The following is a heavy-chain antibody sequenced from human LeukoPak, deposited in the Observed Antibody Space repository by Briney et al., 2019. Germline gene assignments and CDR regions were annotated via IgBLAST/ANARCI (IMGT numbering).Heavy chain of an antibody. CDR3: ARTVSGSYDY. CDR2: IYNSGST. Sequence: PSETLSLTCSVSGGSISRGSYYWNWIRQPAGKGLEWMGRIYNSGSTNYNPSLKSRVTISTDMSKNQFSLKLTSVTAADTAVYYCARTVSGSYDYWGQGTLVTVSS. CDR1: GGSISRGSYY. V-gene: IGHV4-61*02. D-gene: IGHD1-26*01. J-gene: IGHJ4*02.